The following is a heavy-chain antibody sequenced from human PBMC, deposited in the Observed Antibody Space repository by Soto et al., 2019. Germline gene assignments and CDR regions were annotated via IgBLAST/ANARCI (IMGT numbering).Heavy chain of an antibody. V-gene: IGHV1-18*01. CDR1: GYNFTNFG. CDR3: ARDSGQWLVPYYYYGMDV. J-gene: IGHJ6*02. D-gene: IGHD6-19*01. CDR2: ISAYEGNT. Sequence: VKVSCKTSGYNFTNFGISWVRQAPGQGLEWMGWISAYEGNTNHAQKFQGRVTMTTDTSTSTAYMELRSLRSDDTAVYYCARDSGQWLVPYYYYGMDVWGQGTTVTVSS.